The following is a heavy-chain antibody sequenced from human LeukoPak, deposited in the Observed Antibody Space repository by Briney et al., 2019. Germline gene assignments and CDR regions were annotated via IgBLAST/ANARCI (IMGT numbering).Heavy chain of an antibody. CDR3: ARAHYYGSGSYYSYYYYMDV. J-gene: IGHJ6*03. D-gene: IGHD3-10*01. V-gene: IGHV1-69*13. CDR2: IIPIFGTA. CDR1: GGTFSSYA. Sequence: GASVKVSCKASGGTFSSYAISWVRQAPEQGLEWMGGIIPIFGTANYAQKFQGRVTITADESTSTAYMELSSLRSEDTAVYYCARAHYYGSGSYYSYYYYMDVWGKGTTVTVSS.